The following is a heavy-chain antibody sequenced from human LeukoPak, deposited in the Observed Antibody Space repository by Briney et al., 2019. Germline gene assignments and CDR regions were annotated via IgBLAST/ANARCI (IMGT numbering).Heavy chain of an antibody. Sequence: PSETLSLTCTVSGGSISSYCWSWIRQPAGKGLEWIGRIYTSGSTNYNPSLKSRVTMSVDTSKNQFSLKLSSVTAADTAVYYCARDPYDYVWGSYRLNAFDIWGQGTMVTVSS. J-gene: IGHJ3*02. CDR1: GGSISSYC. CDR3: ARDPYDYVWGSYRLNAFDI. CDR2: IYTSGST. D-gene: IGHD3-16*02. V-gene: IGHV4-4*07.